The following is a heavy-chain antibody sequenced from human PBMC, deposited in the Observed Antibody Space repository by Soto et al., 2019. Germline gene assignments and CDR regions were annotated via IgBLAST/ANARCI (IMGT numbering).Heavy chain of an antibody. D-gene: IGHD3-10*01. CDR3: ARDATMVRGFDP. V-gene: IGHV1-69*08. CDR1: GGTFSSYT. J-gene: IGHJ5*02. Sequence: QVQLVQSGAEVKKPGSSVKVSCKASGGTFSSYTISWVRQAPGQGLEWMGRIIPILGIANYAQKFQGRVTITADKYTSTAYMELSSMRSEDTAVYYCARDATMVRGFDPWGQGTLVTVSS. CDR2: IIPILGIA.